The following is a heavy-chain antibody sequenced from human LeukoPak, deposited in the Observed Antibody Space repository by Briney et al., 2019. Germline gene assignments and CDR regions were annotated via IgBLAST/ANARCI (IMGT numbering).Heavy chain of an antibody. CDR3: AGSLAYCGGDCRLGDY. CDR2: IYSVGST. J-gene: IGHJ4*02. CDR1: GFTVSSNY. D-gene: IGHD2-21*02. Sequence: GGSLRLSCAASGFTVSSNYMSWVHQAPGKGLEWVSVIYSVGSTYYADSVKGRFTISRDNSKNTLYLQMSSLRAEDTAVYYCAGSLAYCGGDCRLGDYWGQGTLVTVSS. V-gene: IGHV3-66*01.